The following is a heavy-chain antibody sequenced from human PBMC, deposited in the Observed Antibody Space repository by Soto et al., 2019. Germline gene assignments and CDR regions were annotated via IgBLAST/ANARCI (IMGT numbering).Heavy chain of an antibody. CDR3: ARSYSSSWEDDAFDI. CDR1: GFTFSSYA. J-gene: IGHJ3*02. CDR2: ISYDGSNK. D-gene: IGHD6-13*01. Sequence: ESGGGVVQPGRSLRLSCAASGFTFSSYAMHWVRQAPGKGLEWVAVISYDGSNKYYADSVKGRFTISRDNSKNTLYLQMNSLRAEDTAVYYCARSYSSSWEDDAFDIWGQGTMVTVSS. V-gene: IGHV3-30-3*01.